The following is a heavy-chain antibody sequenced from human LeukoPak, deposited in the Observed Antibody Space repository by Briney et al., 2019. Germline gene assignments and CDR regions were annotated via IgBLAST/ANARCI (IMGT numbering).Heavy chain of an antibody. V-gene: IGHV4-38-2*02. CDR3: ARGYARY. CDR2: IYHSGST. Sequence: SETLSLTCTVSGYSISSGYYWGWIRQPPGKGLEWIGSIYHSGSTYYNPSLKSRVTISVDTSKNQFSLKLSSVTAADTAVYYCARGYARYWGQGTLVNVSS. CDR1: GYSISSGYY. D-gene: IGHD2-2*01. J-gene: IGHJ4*02.